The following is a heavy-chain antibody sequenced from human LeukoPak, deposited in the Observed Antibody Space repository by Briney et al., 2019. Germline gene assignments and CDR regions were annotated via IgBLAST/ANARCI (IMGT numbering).Heavy chain of an antibody. D-gene: IGHD1-26*01. CDR3: ARLRWQLVGPYFDY. CDR1: GDSISTYY. V-gene: IGHV4-59*01. CDR2: IYSSGNT. Sequence: PSETLSLTCSFSGDSISTYYWSWIRQSPGKGLEWIGHIYSSGNTDYNSSLKSRVSISVDTSKSQFSLRLSSVTATDTAVYYCARLRWQLVGPYFDYWGEGILVTVSS. J-gene: IGHJ4*02.